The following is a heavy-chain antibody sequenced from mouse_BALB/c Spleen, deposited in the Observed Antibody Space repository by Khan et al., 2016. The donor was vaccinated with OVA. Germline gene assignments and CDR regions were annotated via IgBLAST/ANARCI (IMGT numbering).Heavy chain of an antibody. CDR3: ARRNYYGSSSWCSY. D-gene: IGHD1-1*01. J-gene: IGHJ3*01. CDR2: ILPGSGSN. CDR1: GYTFSSYW. V-gene: IGHV1-9*01. Sequence: QVQLKESGAELMKPGASVKISCKATGYTFSSYWIEWVKQRPGHGLEWIGEILPGSGSNNYNEKFKGKATFTADTSSNTAYMQLSSLTSEDSAVYYCARRNYYGSSSWCSYWGQGTLVTVSA.